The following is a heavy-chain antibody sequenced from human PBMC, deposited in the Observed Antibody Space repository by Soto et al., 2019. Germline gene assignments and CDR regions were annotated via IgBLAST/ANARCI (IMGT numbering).Heavy chain of an antibody. CDR3: ARDFNDFGNYEPYGMDV. CDR1: GGSITAYY. J-gene: IGHJ6*02. Sequence: SETLSLTCTVSGGSITAYYWTWIRQPPGKGLEWIGYIQYSGSTKYSPSLKSRVTISLDTSKNQFSLKLNSVTAADTAVYYCARDFNDFGNYEPYGMDVWGQGTTVTVSS. D-gene: IGHD4-17*01. V-gene: IGHV4-59*01. CDR2: IQYSGST.